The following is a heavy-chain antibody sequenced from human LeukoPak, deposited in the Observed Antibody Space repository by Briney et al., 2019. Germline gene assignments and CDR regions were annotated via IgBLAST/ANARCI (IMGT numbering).Heavy chain of an antibody. CDR1: DGSFSGYY. V-gene: IGHV4-34*01. D-gene: IGHD3-3*01. CDR2: INDSGRI. CDR3: ARGSRISMLGVTHMRGAFDI. Sequence: SETLSLTCAVYDGSFSGYYWSWIRQPPGKGLEWIGEINDSGRINYNPSLKSRVTISVDTSKNQLSLKLSSVTAADTAVYFCARGSRISMLGVTHMRGAFDIWGQGTTVTVS. J-gene: IGHJ3*02.